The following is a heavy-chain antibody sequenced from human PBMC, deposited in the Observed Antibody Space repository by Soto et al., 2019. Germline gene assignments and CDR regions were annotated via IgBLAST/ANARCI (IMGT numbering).Heavy chain of an antibody. D-gene: IGHD2-8*01. Sequence: QVHLRESGPGLVKSSETLSLTCTVSGDSVTNSFCSWMRQPPGKGLEWIGHMYHGGRTNYSPSLQSRVTMSLVSSRNHFSLNLSSVTAADTAVYFCSGDPGYCTNGVCPIFDFWGQGLLVAVSS. CDR3: SGDPGYCTNGVCPIFDF. CDR2: MYHGGRT. CDR1: GDSVTNSF. J-gene: IGHJ4*02. V-gene: IGHV4-59*02.